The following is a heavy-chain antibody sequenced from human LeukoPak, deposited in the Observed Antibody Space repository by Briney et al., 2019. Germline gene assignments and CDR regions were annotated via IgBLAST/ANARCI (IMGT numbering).Heavy chain of an antibody. CDR1: GFTFSSYG. Sequence: PGGSLRLSCAASGFTFSSYGMHWVRQAPGKGLEWVAVISYDGSNKYYADSVKGRFTISRDNSKNTLYLQMNSLRAEDTAVYYCVKDWGIYYDSSGYYYFFDHWGQGTLVTVSS. CDR3: VKDWGIYYDSSGYYYFFDH. V-gene: IGHV3-30*18. CDR2: ISYDGSNK. J-gene: IGHJ4*02. D-gene: IGHD3-22*01.